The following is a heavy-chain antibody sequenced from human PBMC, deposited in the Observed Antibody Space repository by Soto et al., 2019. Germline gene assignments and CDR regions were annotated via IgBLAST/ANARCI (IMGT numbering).Heavy chain of an antibody. CDR3: ARDQEVTTRGRDAFEI. Sequence: QVQLVESGGGLVKPGGSLRLSCAASGFTFSDFCMSWIRQAPGKGLECVSYISASGTTKYYADSVKGRLTISRDNANNTLYLQMNGLRAADTAVYYCARDQEVTTRGRDAFEIWGQGTMVTVSS. D-gene: IGHD4-17*01. CDR1: GFTFSDFC. J-gene: IGHJ3*02. CDR2: ISASGTTK. V-gene: IGHV3-11*01.